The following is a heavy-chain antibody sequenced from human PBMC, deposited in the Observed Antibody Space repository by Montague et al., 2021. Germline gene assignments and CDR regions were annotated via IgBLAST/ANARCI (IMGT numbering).Heavy chain of an antibody. Sequence: SETLSLTCTVSGDSISSYYWSWIRQPPGKGLEWIGYFYYSGSTNYNPSLKSRVTMSLDTSKNQFSLKLSSVTAADTAIYYCAGSPTQWLVFGYWGQGTLVTVSS. CDR2: FYYSGST. D-gene: IGHD6-19*01. CDR1: GDSISSYY. J-gene: IGHJ4*02. V-gene: IGHV4-59*01. CDR3: AGSPTQWLVFGY.